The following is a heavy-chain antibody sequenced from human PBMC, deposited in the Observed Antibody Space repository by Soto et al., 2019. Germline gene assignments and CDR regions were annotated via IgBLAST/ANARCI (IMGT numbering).Heavy chain of an antibody. J-gene: IGHJ5*01. CDR1: GYTFTSYG. CDR2: ISAYNGNT. D-gene: IGHD3-16*01. CDR3: AKCMGDTHNWFAS. Sequence: ASLKVSCKASGYTFTSYGISWVRQAPGQGLEWMGWISAYNGNTNYAQKLQGRVTRTTDTSTSTAYMELRSLRSDDTAVYYCAKCMGDTHNWFASWAQGSLVIVSS. V-gene: IGHV1-18*01.